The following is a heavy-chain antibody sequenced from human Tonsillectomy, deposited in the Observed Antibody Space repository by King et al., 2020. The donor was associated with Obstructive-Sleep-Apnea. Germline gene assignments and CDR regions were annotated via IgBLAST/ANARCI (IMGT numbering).Heavy chain of an antibody. CDR3: ARGGGEWGRDFDY. CDR1: GGSISSGGYY. CDR2: IYYSGTT. J-gene: IGHJ4*02. V-gene: IGHV4-31*03. Sequence: PLQESGPGLVKPSQTLSLTCTVSGGSISSGGYYWSWIRPHPGKGLEWIGYIYYSGTTYYNPSLKSRVSISVDTSKNHFSLKLSSVTAADTAVYYCARGGGEWGRDFDYWGQGTLVTVSS. D-gene: IGHD3-10*01.